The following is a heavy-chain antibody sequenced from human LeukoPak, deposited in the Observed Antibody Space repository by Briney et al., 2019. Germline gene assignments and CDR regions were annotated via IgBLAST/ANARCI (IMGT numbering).Heavy chain of an antibody. V-gene: IGHV4-4*07. D-gene: IGHD3-10*01. CDR3: ARDKGFGWFDP. Sequence: SETLFLTCAVHSGSFSDYYWSWIRQPAGKGLEWIGRIYTSGSTNYNPSLKSRVTMSVDTSKNQFSLKLSSVTAADTAVYYCARDKGFGWFDPWGQGTLVTVSS. CDR2: IYTSGST. CDR1: SGSFSDYY. J-gene: IGHJ5*02.